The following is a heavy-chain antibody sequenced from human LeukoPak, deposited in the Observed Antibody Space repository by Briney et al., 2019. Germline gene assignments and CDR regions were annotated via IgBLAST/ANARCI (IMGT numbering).Heavy chain of an antibody. J-gene: IGHJ4*02. CDR2: ISSNGGST. CDR1: GFTFSSYV. Sequence: GGSLRLSCSGTGFTFSSYVMHWVRQAPGKGLEYVSVISSNGGSTDYADSVKGRFTISRDNSKNTLYLQMNSLRAEDTAVYYCARDFELSHWGQGTLVTVSS. CDR3: ARDFELSH. V-gene: IGHV3-64*04. D-gene: IGHD3-16*02.